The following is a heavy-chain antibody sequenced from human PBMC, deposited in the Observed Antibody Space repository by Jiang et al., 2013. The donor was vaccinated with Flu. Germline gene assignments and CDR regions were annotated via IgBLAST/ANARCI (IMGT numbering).Heavy chain of an antibody. J-gene: IGHJ6*03. CDR1: GFTFSDYN. Sequence: QLLESGGGVVKPGGSLRVSCAASGFTFSDYNMSWIRQAPGKGLEWVSYISSSSTYTYYADSVKGRFTISRDNAKNSLYLQMNSLRAEDTAVYYCASGLRGNYVWYYYMDVWGKGTTVTVSS. V-gene: IGHV3-11*03. CDR2: ISSSSTYT. CDR3: ASGLRGNYVWYYYMDV. D-gene: IGHD3-16*01.